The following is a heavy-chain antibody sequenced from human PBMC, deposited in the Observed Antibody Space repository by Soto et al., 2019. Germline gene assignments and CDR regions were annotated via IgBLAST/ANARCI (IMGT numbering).Heavy chain of an antibody. CDR3: ARDTPPADY. Sequence: QVQLVQSGAEVKKPGASVKVSCKASGYTFTSYYISWVRQAPGQGLEWMGWISAYNGNTNYAQKLQGRVTMTTDTSTSXXXXXXXXLRSDDTAVYYCARDTPPADYWGQGTLVTVSS. CDR1: GYTFTSYY. CDR2: ISAYNGNT. J-gene: IGHJ4*02. V-gene: IGHV1-18*01.